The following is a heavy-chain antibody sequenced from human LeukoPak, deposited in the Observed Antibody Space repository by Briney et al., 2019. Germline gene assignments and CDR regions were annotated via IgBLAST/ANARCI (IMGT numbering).Heavy chain of an antibody. D-gene: IGHD3-9*01. V-gene: IGHV3-23*01. CDR1: GFTFRSYA. J-gene: IGHJ4*02. CDR3: AKSRILRYFDWAGDF. CDR2: ISGSGGST. Sequence: GGSLRLSCAASGFTFRSYAMNSVRQAPGKGLEWDSAISGSGGSTYYADSVKDRFTISRDNAKNTLYLQMNSLRAEDTAVYYCAKSRILRYFDWAGDFRGQGTLVTVSS.